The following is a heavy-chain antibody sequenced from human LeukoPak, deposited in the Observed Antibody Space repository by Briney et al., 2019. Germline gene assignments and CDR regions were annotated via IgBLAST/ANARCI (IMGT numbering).Heavy chain of an antibody. CDR3: ARDRVWTVLY. D-gene: IGHD3/OR15-3a*01. CDR1: GFKFHSYW. J-gene: IGHJ4*02. Sequence: PGGSLRLSCAASGFKFHSYWMTWVRQAPGKGLEWVANINQDGSEKYYVDSVRGRFTISRDNTNNSVYLQMNSLRAEDTAVYYCARDRVWTVLYWGQGTLVSV. CDR2: INQDGSEK. V-gene: IGHV3-7*01.